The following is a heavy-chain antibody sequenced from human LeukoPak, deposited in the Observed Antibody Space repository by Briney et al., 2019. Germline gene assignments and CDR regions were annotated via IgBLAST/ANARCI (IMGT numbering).Heavy chain of an antibody. V-gene: IGHV1-2*02. CDR2: INPNSGGT. CDR1: GYTFTGYY. CDR3: ARDMEERGASSGWYGVGFDP. J-gene: IGHJ5*02. D-gene: IGHD6-19*01. Sequence: GASVKVSCKASGYTFTGYYMHWVRQAPGQGLEWMGWINPNSGGTNYAQKFQGRVTMTRDTSISTAYMELSRLRSDDTAVYYCARDMEERGASSGWYGVGFDPWGQGTLVTVSS.